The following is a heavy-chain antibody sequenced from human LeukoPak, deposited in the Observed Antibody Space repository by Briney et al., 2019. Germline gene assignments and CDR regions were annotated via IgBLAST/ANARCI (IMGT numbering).Heavy chain of an antibody. V-gene: IGHV4-34*01. D-gene: IGHD2-2*02. CDR2: INHSGST. Sequence: SETLSLTCAVYGGSFSGYYWSWIRQPPGKGLEWTGEINHSGSTNYNPSLKSRVTISVDTSKNQFSLKLSSVTAADTAVYYCATFPCSSTSCYIDYWGQGTLVTVSS. CDR3: ATFPCSSTSCYIDY. J-gene: IGHJ4*02. CDR1: GGSFSGYY.